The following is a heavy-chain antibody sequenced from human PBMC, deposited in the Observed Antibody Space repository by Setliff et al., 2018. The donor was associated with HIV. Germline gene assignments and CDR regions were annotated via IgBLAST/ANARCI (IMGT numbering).Heavy chain of an antibody. CDR2: IYPGDSEA. Sequence: GESLKISCKGSGYIFGLYWIAWVRQMPGKGLEWMGIIYPGDSEARYSPSFQGQVTISADKSISTAYLQWSSVKTSDSAMYFCARQPTDTSGYYNWFDSWGQGTLVTVSS. J-gene: IGHJ5*01. D-gene: IGHD3-3*01. CDR1: GYIFGLYW. CDR3: ARQPTDTSGYYNWFDS. V-gene: IGHV5-51*01.